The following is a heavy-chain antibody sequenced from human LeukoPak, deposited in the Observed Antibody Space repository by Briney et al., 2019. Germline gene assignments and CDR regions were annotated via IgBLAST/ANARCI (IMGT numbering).Heavy chain of an antibody. CDR3: AKGMYDYALDV. CDR2: IGARDGRT. V-gene: IGHV3-23*01. J-gene: IGHJ6*02. Sequence: QPGGSLRLSCAASGFTFRNYAMTWVRQAPGKGLDWVALIGARDGRTYYADPVKGRFTISRDNFKNTLYLQMNSLRAEDTAIYYCAKGMYDYALDVWGQGTAVTVSS. CDR1: GFTFRNYA.